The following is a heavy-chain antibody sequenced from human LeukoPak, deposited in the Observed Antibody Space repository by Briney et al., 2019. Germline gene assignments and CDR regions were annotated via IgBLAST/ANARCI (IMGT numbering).Heavy chain of an antibody. J-gene: IGHJ4*02. CDR2: IYYSGST. V-gene: IGHV4-30-4*01. CDR3: ARDHGWLSVDY. Sequence: PSEILSLTCTVSGGSISSGDYYWSWIRQPPGKGLEWIGYIYYSGSTYYNPSLKSRVTISVDTSKNQFSLKLSSVTAADTAVYYCARDHGWLSVDYWGQGTLVTVSS. CDR1: GGSISSGDYY. D-gene: IGHD3-16*02.